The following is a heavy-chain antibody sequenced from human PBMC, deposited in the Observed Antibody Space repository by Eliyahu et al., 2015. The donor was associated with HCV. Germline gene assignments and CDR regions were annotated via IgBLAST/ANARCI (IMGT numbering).Heavy chain of an antibody. CDR2: ISGSGGST. J-gene: IGHJ4*02. D-gene: IGHD6-19*01. Sequence: EVQLLESGGGLVQPGGSLRLSCAASGFTFXSYAMRWVRQAPGKGLEWVSAISGSGGSTYYADSVKGRFTISRDNSKNTLYLQMNSLRAEDTAVYYCARRRSLTGYSSGWYYFDYWGQGTLVTVSS. CDR3: ARRRSLTGYSSGWYYFDY. CDR1: GFTFXSYA. V-gene: IGHV3-23*01.